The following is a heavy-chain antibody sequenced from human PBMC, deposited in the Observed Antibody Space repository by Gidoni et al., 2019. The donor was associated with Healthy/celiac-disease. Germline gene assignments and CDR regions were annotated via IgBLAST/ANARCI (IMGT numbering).Heavy chain of an antibody. CDR3: ARRGIAVAGPSPLGGMDV. D-gene: IGHD6-19*01. CDR1: GYSVTSYW. CDR2: INPGDSDT. Sequence: EVQLGQSGAEVKKPGESMKISGKGSGYSVTSYWNGWVRKIPGKGLEWMGNINPGDSDTRYGPSFQGQVTISDDKSISTAFLQWSSLKASDTAMYYCARRGIAVAGPSPLGGMDVWGQGTTVTVSS. V-gene: IGHV5-51*03. J-gene: IGHJ6*02.